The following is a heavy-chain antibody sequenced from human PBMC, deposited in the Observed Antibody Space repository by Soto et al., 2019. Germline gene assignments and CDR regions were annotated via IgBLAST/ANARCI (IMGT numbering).Heavy chain of an antibody. CDR3: ARQVRSDGPGDS. CDR1: GYNFNNYW. CDR2: IYPRDSET. J-gene: IGHJ4*02. Sequence: GESVKISCKGSGYNFNNYWIAWVRQMPEKGLEWLGIIYPRDSETRFSPSIQGQVTISVDKSSSTAFLQLRSLKASDSGMYYCARQVRSDGPGDSWGQGTLVTVSS. V-gene: IGHV5-51*01. D-gene: IGHD2-15*01.